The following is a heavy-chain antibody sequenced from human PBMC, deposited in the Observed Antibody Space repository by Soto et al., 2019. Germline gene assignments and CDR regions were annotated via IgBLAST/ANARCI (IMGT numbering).Heavy chain of an antibody. V-gene: IGHV4-30-4*01. CDR2: IYYSGST. CDR3: ARQYNWNYSWFDP. CDR1: GGSISSGDYY. Sequence: SETLSLTCTVSGGSISSGDYYWSWIRQPPGKGLEWIGYIYYSGSTYYNPSLKSRVTISVDTSKNQFSLKLSSVTAADTAVYYCARQYNWNYSWFDPWGQGTLVTVSS. J-gene: IGHJ5*02. D-gene: IGHD1-7*01.